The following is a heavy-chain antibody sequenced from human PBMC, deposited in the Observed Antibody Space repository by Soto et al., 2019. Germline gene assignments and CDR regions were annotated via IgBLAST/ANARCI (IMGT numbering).Heavy chain of an antibody. V-gene: IGHV1-3*01. CDR3: ARGRYCSSTSCWTYYYYGMDV. Sequence: ASVKVSCKASGYTFTSYAMHWVLQAPGQRLEWMGWTNAGNGNTKYSQKFQGRVTITRDTSASTAYMELSSLRSEDTAVYYCARGRYCSSTSCWTYYYYGMDVWGQGTTVTVSS. CDR1: GYTFTSYA. CDR2: TNAGNGNT. J-gene: IGHJ6*02. D-gene: IGHD2-2*01.